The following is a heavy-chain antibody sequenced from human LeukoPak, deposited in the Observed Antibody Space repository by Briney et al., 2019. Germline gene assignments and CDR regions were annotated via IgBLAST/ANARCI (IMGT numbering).Heavy chain of an antibody. CDR1: GYTFTSYD. J-gene: IGHJ4*02. Sequence: ASVKVSCKASGYTFTSYDINWVRQATGQGLEWMGWMNPNSGNTGYAQKFQGRVTMTRNTSISTAYMELSSLRSEDTAVCYCARGYMVRGVILVFWGQGTLVTVSS. D-gene: IGHD3-10*01. CDR2: MNPNSGNT. CDR3: ARGYMVRGVILVF. V-gene: IGHV1-8*01.